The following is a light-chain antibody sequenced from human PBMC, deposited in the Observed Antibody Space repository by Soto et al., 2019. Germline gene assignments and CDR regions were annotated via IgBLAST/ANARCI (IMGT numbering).Light chain of an antibody. Sequence: DIQMTQSPSSLSASGGDRVTITCQASQDISHYLNWYQQKPGKAPKLLIYDASNLESGVPSRFSGSGSGTDFTFTISSLQPEDVATFYCQQYDNLPLTFGGGTKVDIK. V-gene: IGKV1-33*01. J-gene: IGKJ4*01. CDR2: DAS. CDR1: QDISHY. CDR3: QQYDNLPLT.